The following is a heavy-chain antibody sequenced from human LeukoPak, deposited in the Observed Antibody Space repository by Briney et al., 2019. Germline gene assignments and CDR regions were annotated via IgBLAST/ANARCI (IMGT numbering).Heavy chain of an antibody. D-gene: IGHD3-16*01. CDR2: IYYSGTT. Sequence: PSETLSLTCTVSGGSMTDYYWSWIRQPPGRELEWIGYIYYSGTTYYNPSLKSRVTMSEDTSKKQFSLKLSSVTAADTAVYFCARNYDRMDYWGQGTLVTVSS. CDR1: GGSMTDYY. V-gene: IGHV4-59*01. J-gene: IGHJ4*02. CDR3: ARNYDRMDY.